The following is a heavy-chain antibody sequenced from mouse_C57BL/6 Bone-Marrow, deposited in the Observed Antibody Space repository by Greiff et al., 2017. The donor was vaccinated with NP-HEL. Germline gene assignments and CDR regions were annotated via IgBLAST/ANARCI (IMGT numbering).Heavy chain of an antibody. D-gene: IGHD2-10*01. CDR2: IYPGDGDT. J-gene: IGHJ2*01. CDR3: ARSSYYGNYLYYFDY. Sequence: QVQLKQSGPELVKPGASVKISCKASGYAFSSSWMNWVKQRPGKGLEWIGRIYPGDGDTNYNGKFKGKATLTADKSSSTAYMQLSSLTSEDSAVYFCARSSYYGNYLYYFDYWGQGTTLTVSS. CDR1: GYAFSSSW. V-gene: IGHV1-82*01.